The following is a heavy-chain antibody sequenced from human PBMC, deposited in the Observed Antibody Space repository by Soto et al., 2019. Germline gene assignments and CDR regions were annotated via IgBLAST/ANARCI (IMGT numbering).Heavy chain of an antibody. CDR1: GFTFSNAW. CDR2: IKSKTDGGTT. V-gene: IGHV3-15*01. Sequence: GGSLRLSCAASGFTFSNAWMSWVRQAPGKGLEWVGRIKSKTDGGTTDYAAPVKGRFTISRDDSKNTLYLQMNSLKTEDTAVSYCTTGLEYPNRNCPSWRQGTLVTVSS. CDR3: TTGLEYPNRNCPS. D-gene: IGHD1-1*01. J-gene: IGHJ4*02.